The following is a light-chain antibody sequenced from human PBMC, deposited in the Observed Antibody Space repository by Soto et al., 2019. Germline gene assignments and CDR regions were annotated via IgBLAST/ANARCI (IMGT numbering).Light chain of an antibody. CDR2: ENN. Sequence: QSVLTQPPSVSAAPGQKVTISCSGGSSNIGNNYVSWYQQLPGTAPKLLIYENNKRPSGIPDRFSGSKSGTSATLGITGLQTGDEADYYCATWDSSLSAGVFGTGTQLTVL. CDR1: SSNIGNNY. V-gene: IGLV1-51*02. CDR3: ATWDSSLSAGV. J-gene: IGLJ1*01.